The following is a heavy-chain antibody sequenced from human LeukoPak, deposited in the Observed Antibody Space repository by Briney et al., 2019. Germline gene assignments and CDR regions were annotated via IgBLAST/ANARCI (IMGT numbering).Heavy chain of an antibody. J-gene: IGHJ6*02. CDR1: GGSIKSNNW. D-gene: IGHD6-6*01. CDR2: IYHSGST. Sequence: PSGTLSLTCAVSGGSIKSNNWWSWVRQPPGKGLEWIGEIYHSGSTNYNPSLKSRVTISVDTSKNQFSLKLSSVTAADTAVYYCARGQLAGPYYYYYYGMDVWGQGTTVTVSS. CDR3: ARGQLAGPYYYYYYGMDV. V-gene: IGHV4-4*02.